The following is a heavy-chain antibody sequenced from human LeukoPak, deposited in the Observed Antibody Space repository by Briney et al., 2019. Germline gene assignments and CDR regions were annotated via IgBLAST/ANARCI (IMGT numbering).Heavy chain of an antibody. J-gene: IGHJ4*02. CDR1: GFTFSTYA. CDR2: ISGSGGST. Sequence: GGSLRLSCAASGFTFSTYAMSWVRQAPGKGLEWVSAISGSGGSTYYADSVKGRFTISRDNSKNTLYLQMGSLRAEDMAVYYCARGSRNYYDSSGYYYYWGQGTLVTVSS. D-gene: IGHD3-22*01. V-gene: IGHV3-23*01. CDR3: ARGSRNYYDSSGYYYY.